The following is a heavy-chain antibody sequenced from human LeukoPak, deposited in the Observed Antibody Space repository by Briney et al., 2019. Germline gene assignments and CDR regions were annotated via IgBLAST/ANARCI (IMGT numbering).Heavy chain of an antibody. Sequence: PGGSLRLSCAASGFTFSDYYMSWIRQAPGKGLEWVSYISSSGSTIYYADSVKGRFTISRDNAKNSLYLQMNSLRAEDTAVYYCAREGRWLHLDAFDIWGQGTMVTVSS. D-gene: IGHD5-24*01. V-gene: IGHV3-11*04. J-gene: IGHJ3*02. CDR1: GFTFSDYY. CDR2: ISSSGSTI. CDR3: AREGRWLHLDAFDI.